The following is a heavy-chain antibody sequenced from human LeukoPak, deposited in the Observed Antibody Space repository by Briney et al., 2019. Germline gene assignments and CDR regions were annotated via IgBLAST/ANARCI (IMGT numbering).Heavy chain of an antibody. Sequence: GESLKISCKGSGYRFNNYWIGWVRQMPGKGLEWMGIIYPGDSDTRYSPSFQGQVTISADKSISTAYLQWSSLKASDTAMYYCARIVVPAAITSGFDYWGQGTLVTVSS. CDR2: IYPGDSDT. D-gene: IGHD2-2*01. CDR3: ARIVVPAAITSGFDY. V-gene: IGHV5-51*01. CDR1: GYRFNNYW. J-gene: IGHJ4*02.